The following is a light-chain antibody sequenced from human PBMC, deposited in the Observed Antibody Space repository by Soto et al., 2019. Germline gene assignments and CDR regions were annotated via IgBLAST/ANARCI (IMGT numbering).Light chain of an antibody. J-gene: IGLJ1*01. V-gene: IGLV2-11*01. CDR2: DVN. CDR1: SSDVGGNNY. CDR3: SSYADIYTYV. Sequence: QSVLTQPRSVSGSPGQSVAISCTGTSSDVGGNNYVSWYQQHPGKAPKLMIYDVNRRPSGVPDRFSGSKSGNTASLTISGLQSEDEADYYCSSYADIYTYVFGTGTKVTVL.